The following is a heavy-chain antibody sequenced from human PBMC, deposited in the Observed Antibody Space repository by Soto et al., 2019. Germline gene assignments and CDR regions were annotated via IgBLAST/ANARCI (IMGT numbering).Heavy chain of an antibody. D-gene: IGHD6-13*01. CDR2: IYFSGST. CDR1: GGSISNGGYY. J-gene: IGHJ6*03. Sequence: QVQLQESGPGLVKPSQTLSLTCVVSGGSISNGGYYWSWIRQHPGKGLEWIGVIYFSGSTYYNPSLKSRVTISVATPKNQFSLKLSSVTAADTAVYYCARDSHSQQPNHRWGGGYMDVWGKGTTVTVSS. CDR3: ARDSHSQQPNHRWGGGYMDV. V-gene: IGHV4-31*11.